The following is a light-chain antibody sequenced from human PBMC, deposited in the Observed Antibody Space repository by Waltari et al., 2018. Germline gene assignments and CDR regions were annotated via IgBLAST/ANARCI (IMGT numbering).Light chain of an antibody. J-gene: IGKJ2*01. V-gene: IGKV3-20*01. CDR2: GAS. CDR3: QQYGSSIMYT. Sequence: VLTQSPGTLSLSPGERATLSCRASQRLTKNYLAWYQQKPGQAPRLLIYGASSRAAGIPDRFSGSGSWTDFTLTISRLEPDDFAVYYCQQYGSSIMYTFGQGTKLEIK. CDR1: QRLTKNY.